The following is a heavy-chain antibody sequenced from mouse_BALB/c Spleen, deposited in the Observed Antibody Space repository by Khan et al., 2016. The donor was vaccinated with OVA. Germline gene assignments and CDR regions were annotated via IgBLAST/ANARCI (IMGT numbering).Heavy chain of an antibody. Sequence: VQLKESGTVLARPGASVKMSCKASGYSFTSYLIYWVKQRPGPGLEWIGGIYPGNSDTSYNQKFKDKAKLTAGTSASTAYMALSSLTNEDSAVYYCTRGGYSSCAHWGQWTLVTVSA. CDR2: IYPGNSDT. CDR3: TRGGYSSCAH. J-gene: IGHJ3*01. V-gene: IGHV1-5*01. CDR1: GYSFTSYL. D-gene: IGHD1-3*01.